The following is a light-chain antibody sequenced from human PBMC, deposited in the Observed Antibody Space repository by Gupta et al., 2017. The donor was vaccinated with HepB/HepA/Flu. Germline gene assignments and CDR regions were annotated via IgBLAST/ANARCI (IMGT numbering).Light chain of an antibody. CDR3: GTWDSSLSAVV. CDR1: SSNIGNNY. J-gene: IGLJ2*01. V-gene: IGLV1-51*02. Sequence: QSVLTQPLSVSAAPGQKVTISCSGSSSNIGNNYVSWYQQLPGTAPKLLFYENNKRPSGIPDRFSGSKSGTSATLGITGLQTGDEADYYCGTWDSSLSAVVFGGGTKLTVL. CDR2: ENN.